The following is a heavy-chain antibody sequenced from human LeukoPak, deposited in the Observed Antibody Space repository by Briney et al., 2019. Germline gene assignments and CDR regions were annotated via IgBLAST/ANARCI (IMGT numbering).Heavy chain of an antibody. CDR1: GYTFTSYY. J-gene: IGHJ4*02. CDR3: ARDTVFRAAVGRALGY. Sequence: ASVKVSCKASGYTFTSYYMHWVRQAPGQGLEWMGIINPSGGSTSYAQKFQGRVTMTRDMSTSTVYMELTSLGSEDTAVYSCARDTVFRAAVGRALGYWGQGPLVTVSS. V-gene: IGHV1-46*01. CDR2: INPSGGST. D-gene: IGHD6-13*01.